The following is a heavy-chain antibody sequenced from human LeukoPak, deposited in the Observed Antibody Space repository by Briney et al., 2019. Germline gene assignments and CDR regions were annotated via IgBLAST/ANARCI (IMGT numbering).Heavy chain of an antibody. V-gene: IGHV3-7*01. CDR2: IKQDGSEK. J-gene: IGHJ4*02. CDR1: GFTFSSYW. Sequence: GGSLRLSCAASGFTFSSYWMSWVRQAPGKGLEWVANIKQDGSEKYYVDSVKGRFTISRDNAKNSLYLQMNSLRAEDTAVYYCARPIEGSSWYVLDYWGQGTLVTVSS. D-gene: IGHD6-13*01. CDR3: ARPIEGSSWYVLDY.